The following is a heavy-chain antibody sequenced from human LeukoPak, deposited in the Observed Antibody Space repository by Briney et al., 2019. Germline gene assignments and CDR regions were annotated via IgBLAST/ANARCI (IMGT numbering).Heavy chain of an antibody. CDR3: AKSPIRDIVVVPAALNWFDP. Sequence: PGGSLRLSCAASGFTFSSYAMSWVRQAPGKGLEWVSAISGSGGSTYYADSVKGRFTISRDNSKNTLYLQMNSLRAEDTAVYYCAKSPIRDIVVVPAALNWFDPWGQGTLVTVSS. CDR1: GFTFSSYA. D-gene: IGHD2-2*01. V-gene: IGHV3-23*01. CDR2: ISGSGGST. J-gene: IGHJ5*02.